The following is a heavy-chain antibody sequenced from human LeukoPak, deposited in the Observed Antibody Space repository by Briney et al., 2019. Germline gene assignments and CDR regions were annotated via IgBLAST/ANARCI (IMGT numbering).Heavy chain of an antibody. V-gene: IGHV3-33*01. J-gene: IGHJ3*02. Sequence: TGGSLRLSYAASGSTFSSYGMHWVRQAPGKGLEWVAVIWYDGSNKYYADSVKGRFTISRDNSKNTLYLQMNSLRAEDTAAYYCARETQESQDAFDIWGQGTMVTVSS. CDR3: ARETQESQDAFDI. D-gene: IGHD3-10*01. CDR1: GSTFSSYG. CDR2: IWYDGSNK.